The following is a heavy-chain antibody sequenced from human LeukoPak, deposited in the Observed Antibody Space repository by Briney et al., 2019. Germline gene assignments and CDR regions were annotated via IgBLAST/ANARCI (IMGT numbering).Heavy chain of an antibody. D-gene: IGHD6-19*01. Sequence: QPGGSLRLSCAASGFSFGNHAMIWVRQAAGKGLEWVSVVSGSGGSTYYADSVKGRFTISRDNSKNTLYLQMNSLRAEDTAVYYCAKAPYSSGWYYYMDVWGKGTTVTVSS. J-gene: IGHJ6*03. CDR2: VSGSGGST. CDR1: GFSFGNHA. CDR3: AKAPYSSGWYYYMDV. V-gene: IGHV3-23*01.